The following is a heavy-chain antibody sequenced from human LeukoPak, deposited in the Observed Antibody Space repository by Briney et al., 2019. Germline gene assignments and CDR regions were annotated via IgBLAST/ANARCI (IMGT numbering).Heavy chain of an antibody. D-gene: IGHD3-10*01. CDR2: IYPGDSDT. CDR1: GCSFTTYW. Sequence: GASLEISCKGSGCSFTTYWIGWVRQMPGKGLEWMGIIYPGDSDTRYSPPFQGQVTISADKSVTTAYLQWSSLKASDTAMYYCALGAVRGLHAFDIWGQGTMVTVSS. CDR3: ALGAVRGLHAFDI. J-gene: IGHJ3*02. V-gene: IGHV5-51*01.